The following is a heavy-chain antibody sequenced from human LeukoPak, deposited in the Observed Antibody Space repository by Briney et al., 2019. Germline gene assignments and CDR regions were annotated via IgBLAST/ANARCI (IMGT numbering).Heavy chain of an antibody. CDR2: INPQSGGT. D-gene: IGHD1/OR15-1a*01. V-gene: IGHV1-2*02. Sequence: ASVKVSCKASGYSFAAYYLHWVRQAPGQGLEWMGWINPQSGGTSSAQKFQGRVTMARDTSITTGYMELSGLTPDDTAVYYCARDNNSATDYWGQGTLVTVSS. CDR1: GYSFAAYY. J-gene: IGHJ4*02. CDR3: ARDNNSATDY.